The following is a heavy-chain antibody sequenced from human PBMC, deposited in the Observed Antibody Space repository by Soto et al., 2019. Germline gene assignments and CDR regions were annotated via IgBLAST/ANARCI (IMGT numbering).Heavy chain of an antibody. CDR3: AGYYGDSSCRDP. CDR2: IYYSGST. Sequence: LSLTCTASGGSIISGDYYWSGIRQPPGKGLEWIGYIYYSGSTYYNPSLKSRVTISVDTSKKQFSLKLSSVTAADTAVYYCAGYYGDSSCRDPWGQGTLVTVSS. J-gene: IGHJ5*02. D-gene: IGHD4-17*01. CDR1: GGSIISGDYY. V-gene: IGHV4-30-4*02.